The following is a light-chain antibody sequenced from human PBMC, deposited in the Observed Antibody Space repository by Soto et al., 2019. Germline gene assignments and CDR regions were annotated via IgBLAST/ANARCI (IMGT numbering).Light chain of an antibody. Sequence: EIVLTQSPGTLPLSPGERATLSCRASQSVSSNLAWYQQKPGQAPRLLIYGASTRATGIPDRFSGSGSGTDFTLTISRLEPEDFAVYYCQQYGSSGTFGQGTKVDIK. V-gene: IGKV3-20*01. J-gene: IGKJ1*01. CDR3: QQYGSSGT. CDR1: QSVSSN. CDR2: GAS.